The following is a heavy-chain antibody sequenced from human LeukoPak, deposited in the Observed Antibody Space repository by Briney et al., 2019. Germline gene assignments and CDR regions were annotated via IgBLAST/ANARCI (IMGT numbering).Heavy chain of an antibody. Sequence: ASVRVSCKASGYIFIGNYMHWMRQVPGQGLEWVGWINPNSGGTNYAQKFQGRVTMTRDTSISTAYMELSRLRSDDTAVYYCARYPAIAVAGTEDYFDYWGQGTLVTVSS. CDR2: INPNSGGT. J-gene: IGHJ4*02. CDR3: ARYPAIAVAGTEDYFDY. CDR1: GYIFIGNY. V-gene: IGHV1-2*02. D-gene: IGHD6-19*01.